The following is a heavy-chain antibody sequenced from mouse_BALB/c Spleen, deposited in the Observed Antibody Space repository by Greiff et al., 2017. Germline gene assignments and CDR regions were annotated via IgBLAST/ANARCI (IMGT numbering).Heavy chain of an antibody. J-gene: IGHJ2*01. V-gene: IGHV2-9*02. Sequence: VQLVESGPGLVAPSQSLSITWTVSGFSLTSYGVHWVRQPPGKGLEWLGVIWAGGSTNYNSALMSRLSISKDNSKSQVFLKMNSLQTDDTAMYYCARDNYGSRYYFDYWGQGTTLTVSS. CDR2: IWAGGST. CDR3: ARDNYGSRYYFDY. CDR1: GFSLTSYG. D-gene: IGHD1-1*01.